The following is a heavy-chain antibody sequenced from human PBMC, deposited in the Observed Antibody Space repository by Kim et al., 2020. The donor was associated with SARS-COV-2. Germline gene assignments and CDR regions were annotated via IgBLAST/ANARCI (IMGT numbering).Heavy chain of an antibody. CDR2: INHSGST. Sequence: SETLSLTCAVYGGSFSGYYWSWIRQPPGKGLEWIGEINHSGSTNYNPSLKSRVTISVDTSKNQFSLKLSSVTAADTAVYYCARSGDDYGDYGSFDYWGQGTLVTVSS. CDR1: GGSFSGYY. J-gene: IGHJ4*02. V-gene: IGHV4-34*01. D-gene: IGHD4-17*01. CDR3: ARSGDDYGDYGSFDY.